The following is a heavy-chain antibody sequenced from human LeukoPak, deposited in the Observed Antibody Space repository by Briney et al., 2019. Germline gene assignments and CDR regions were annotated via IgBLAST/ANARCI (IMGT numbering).Heavy chain of an antibody. CDR1: GYIFTSHW. Sequence: KLGESLKISCKGSGYIFTSHWIGWVRQLPGKGLELMGIIYPGDSDTRYSPSFQGQVTISADKSISTAFLQWSSLKASDTAMYYCTRALIPNDSSGVRGWFWGQGTLVTVSS. V-gene: IGHV5-51*01. D-gene: IGHD3-22*01. CDR3: TRALIPNDSSGVRGWF. CDR2: IYPGDSDT. J-gene: IGHJ4*02.